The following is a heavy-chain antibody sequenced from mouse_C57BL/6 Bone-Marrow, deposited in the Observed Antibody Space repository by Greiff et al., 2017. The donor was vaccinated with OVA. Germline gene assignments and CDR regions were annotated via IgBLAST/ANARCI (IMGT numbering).Heavy chain of an antibody. CDR2: IDPANGDT. CDR3: TSGVGDY. J-gene: IGHJ2*01. V-gene: IGHV14-4*01. D-gene: IGHD1-1*01. Sequence: EVQLQESGAELVRPGASVKLSCTASGFNIKDDYMHWVKQRPEQGLEWIGWIDPANGDTEYASKFQGKATITADTSSNTAYLQLSSLTSEDTAVYYCTSGVGDYWGQGTTLTVSS. CDR1: GFNIKDDY.